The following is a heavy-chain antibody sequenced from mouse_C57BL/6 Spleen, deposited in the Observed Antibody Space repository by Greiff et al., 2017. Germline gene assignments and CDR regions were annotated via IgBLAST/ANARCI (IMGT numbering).Heavy chain of an antibody. V-gene: IGHV1-26*01. J-gene: IGHJ3*01. CDR3: ARAGDDYDGFAY. CDR2: INPNNGGT. CDR1: GYTFTDYY. D-gene: IGHD2-4*01. Sequence: VQLQQSGPELVKPGASVKISCKASGYTFTDYYMNWVKQSHGKSLEWIGDINPNNGGTSYNQKFKGKATLTVDKSASTAYMEHRSLTSEDSAVYYCARAGDDYDGFAYWGQGTLVTVSA.